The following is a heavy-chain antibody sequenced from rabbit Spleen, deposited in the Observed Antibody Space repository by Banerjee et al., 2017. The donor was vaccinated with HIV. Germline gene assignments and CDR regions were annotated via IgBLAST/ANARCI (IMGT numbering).Heavy chain of an antibody. J-gene: IGHJ4*01. V-gene: IGHV1S45*01. D-gene: IGHD4-2*01. CDR3: ARDSAGREDFNL. Sequence: QEQLVESGGGLVKPEGSLKLSCTASGFSFSNKAVMCWVRQAPGKGLEWIACIDVVKYGSTYFASWAKGRFTISRTSSTTVTLQMTSLTAADTATYFCARDSAGREDFNLWGPGTLVTVS. CDR1: GFSFSNKAV. CDR2: IDVVKYGST.